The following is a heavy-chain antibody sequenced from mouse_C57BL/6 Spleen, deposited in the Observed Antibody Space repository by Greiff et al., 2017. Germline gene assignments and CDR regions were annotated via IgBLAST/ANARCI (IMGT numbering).Heavy chain of an antibody. CDR3: TRRGRGDYFDY. Sequence: QVQLKESGAELVRPGASVTLSCKASGYTFTDYEMHWVKQTPVHGLEWIGAIDPETGGTAYNQKFKGKAILTADKSSSTAYMELRSLTSEDSAVYYCTRRGRGDYFDYWGQGTTLTVAS. D-gene: IGHD3-3*01. V-gene: IGHV1-15*01. CDR2: IDPETGGT. CDR1: GYTFTDYE. J-gene: IGHJ2*01.